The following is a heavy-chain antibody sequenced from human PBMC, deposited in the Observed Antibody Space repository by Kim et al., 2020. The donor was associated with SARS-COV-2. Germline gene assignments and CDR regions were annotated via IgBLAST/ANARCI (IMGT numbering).Heavy chain of an antibody. Sequence: SVKVSCKASGFTFTSSAMQWVRQARGQRLEWIGWIVVGSGNTNYAQKFQERVTITRDMSTSTAYMELSSLRSEDTAVYYCAASYYYDSSGYTKDSPESYYYYGMDVWGQGTTVTVSS. CDR3: AASYYYDSSGYTKDSPESYYYYGMDV. D-gene: IGHD3-22*01. CDR2: IVVGSGNT. V-gene: IGHV1-58*02. J-gene: IGHJ6*02. CDR1: GFTFTSSA.